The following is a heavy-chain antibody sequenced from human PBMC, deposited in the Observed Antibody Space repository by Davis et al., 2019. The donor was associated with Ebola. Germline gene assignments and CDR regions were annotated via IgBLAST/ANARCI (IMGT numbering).Heavy chain of an antibody. J-gene: IGHJ4*02. CDR1: GYTFTSYG. V-gene: IGHV1-18*04. CDR3: ARAQFLTTSDH. CDR2: INPHNGNT. Sequence: AASVKVSCKASGYTFTSYGISWVRQAPGQGLEWMGWINPHNGNTNYAQNVQGRVTMTTDPSTSTAYMEVGSLRSDDTAVYYCARAQFLTTSDHWGQGTLVTVSS. D-gene: IGHD1-1*01.